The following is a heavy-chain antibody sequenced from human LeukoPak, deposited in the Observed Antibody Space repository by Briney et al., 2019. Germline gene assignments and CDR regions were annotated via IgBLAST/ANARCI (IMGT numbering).Heavy chain of an antibody. CDR3: AKDDDLGGVWNYPLLGF. V-gene: IGHV3-23*01. CDR2: ISGSGGST. CDR1: GFTFSSYA. J-gene: IGHJ4*02. Sequence: PGGSLRLSCAASGFTFSSYAMSWVRQAPGKGLEWVSAISGSGGSTYYADSVKGRFTISRDNSKNTLYLQMNSLRAEDTAVYYCAKDDDLGGVWNYPLLGFWGQGTLVTVSS. D-gene: IGHD1-7*01.